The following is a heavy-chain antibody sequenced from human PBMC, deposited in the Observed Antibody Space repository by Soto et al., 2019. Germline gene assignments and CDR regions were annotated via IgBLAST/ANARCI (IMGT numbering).Heavy chain of an antibody. D-gene: IGHD3-22*01. CDR1: GYNFASSW. J-gene: IGHJ4*02. V-gene: IGHV5-51*01. CDR3: ARHRRHTSGYYGTVDF. CDR2: VYPDDSAT. Sequence: EVQLVQSGAEVKKPGQSLRISCRGSGYNFASSWIAWVRQMPGKGLEWLGMVYPDDSATRYSPSFEGRVTISADKSITTAYLQWSGLEASDTAIYFCARHRRHTSGYYGTVDFWGQGTLVTVSS.